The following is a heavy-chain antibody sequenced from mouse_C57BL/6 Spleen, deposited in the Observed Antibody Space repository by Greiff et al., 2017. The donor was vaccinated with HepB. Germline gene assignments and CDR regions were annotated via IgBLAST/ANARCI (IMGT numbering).Heavy chain of an antibody. J-gene: IGHJ1*03. CDR2: INPNNGGT. V-gene: IGHV1-18*01. CDR3: ARRGVVATLKYFDV. D-gene: IGHD1-1*01. CDR1: GYTFTDYN. Sequence: VQLKQSGPELVKPGASVKIPCKASGYTFTDYNMDWVKQSHGKSLEWIGDINPNNGGTIYNQKFKGKATLTVDKSSSTAYMELRSLTSEDTAVYYCARRGVVATLKYFDVWGTGTTVTVSS.